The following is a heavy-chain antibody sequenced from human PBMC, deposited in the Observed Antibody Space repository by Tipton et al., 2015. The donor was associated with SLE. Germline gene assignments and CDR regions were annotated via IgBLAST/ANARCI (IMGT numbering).Heavy chain of an antibody. J-gene: IGHJ6*02. D-gene: IGHD3-10*01. CDR3: ARLYGGSGSYFNVRYDYGMDV. Sequence: TLSLTCTVSGGSISSSSYYWAWIRQPPGKGLEWIGSIYYSGSTYYNPSLKSRVTISVDTSRNQFSLKLSSVTAADTAVYYCARLYGGSGSYFNVRYDYGMDVWGQGTTVTVSS. CDR1: GGSISSSSYY. CDR2: IYYSGST. V-gene: IGHV4-39*01.